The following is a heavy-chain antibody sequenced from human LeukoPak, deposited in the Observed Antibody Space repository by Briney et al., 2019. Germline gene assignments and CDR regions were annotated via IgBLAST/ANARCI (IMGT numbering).Heavy chain of an antibody. CDR3: ARAYDFWSGYRPDY. CDR1: GFTFDDYG. V-gene: IGHV3-20*03. J-gene: IGHJ4*02. D-gene: IGHD3-3*01. Sequence: GGSLRLSFAASGFTFDDYGMSWVRQAPGKGLEWVSGINWNGGSTGYADSVKGRFTISRDNAKNSLYLQMNSLRAEDTALYYCARAYDFWSGYRPDYWGQGTLVTVSS. CDR2: INWNGGST.